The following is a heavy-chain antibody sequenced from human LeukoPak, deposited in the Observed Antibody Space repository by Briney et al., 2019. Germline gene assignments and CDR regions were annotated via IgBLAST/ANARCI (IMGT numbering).Heavy chain of an antibody. V-gene: IGHV4-59*01. D-gene: IGHD3-10*01. CDR2: IYYSGST. CDR3: ARSPPLSHYYGSGSPIDY. CDR1: SGSISSYY. J-gene: IGHJ4*02. Sequence: SETLSLTCTVPSGSISSYYWSSIRQPPGKGLEWIGYIYYSGSTNYNPSLKSRVTISVDTSKNQFSLKLSSVTAADTAVYYCARSPPLSHYYGSGSPIDYWGQGTLVTVSS.